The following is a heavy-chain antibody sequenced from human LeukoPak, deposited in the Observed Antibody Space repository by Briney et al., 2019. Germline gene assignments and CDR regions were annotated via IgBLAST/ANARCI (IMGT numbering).Heavy chain of an antibody. CDR3: ASEVRFGGAFDI. CDR2: IISIFGTA. CDR1: GGTFSSYA. J-gene: IGHJ3*02. V-gene: IGHV1-69*06. Sequence: SVKVSCKASGGTFSSYAISWVRQAPGQGLEWMGGIISIFGTANYAQKFQGRVTITADKSTSTAYMELSSLRSEDTAVYYCASEVRFGGAFDIWGQGTMVTVPS. D-gene: IGHD4-23*01.